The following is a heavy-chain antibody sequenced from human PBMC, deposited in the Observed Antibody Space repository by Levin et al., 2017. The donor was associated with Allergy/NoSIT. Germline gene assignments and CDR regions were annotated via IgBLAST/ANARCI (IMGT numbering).Heavy chain of an antibody. Sequence: GGSLRLSCAASGFTFSTYAMSWVRQAPGKGLEWVSAISGGGSGTFYADSVKGRLTISRDNSRNTLYLQMKGLRAEDTAIYYCAKSPTRTSGSGRYQFDTWGQGTLVTVSS. CDR1: GFTFSTYA. J-gene: IGHJ5*02. CDR2: ISGGGSGT. CDR3: AKSPTRTSGSGRYQFDT. V-gene: IGHV3-23*01. D-gene: IGHD3-10*01.